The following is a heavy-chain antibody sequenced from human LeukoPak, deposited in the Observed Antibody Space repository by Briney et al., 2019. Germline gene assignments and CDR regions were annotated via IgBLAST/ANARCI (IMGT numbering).Heavy chain of an antibody. J-gene: IGHJ4*02. D-gene: IGHD6-13*01. CDR3: ARGTLKAAATDFDY. CDR2: INWNGGST. CDR1: GFSFSSYG. Sequence: PGGSLRLSCAASGFSFSSYGMSWVRQAPGKGLEWVSGINWNGGSTGYADSVTGRFTISRDNAKNSLYLQMNSLRAEDTALYYCARGTLKAAATDFDYWGQGTLVTVSS. V-gene: IGHV3-20*04.